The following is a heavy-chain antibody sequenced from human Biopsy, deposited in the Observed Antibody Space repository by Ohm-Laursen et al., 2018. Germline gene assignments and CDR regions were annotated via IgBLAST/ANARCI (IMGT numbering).Heavy chain of an antibody. V-gene: IGHV1-46*01. J-gene: IGHJ4*02. CDR3: ARNTGWYGDLYYFDY. D-gene: IGHD6-19*01. Sequence: ASVKVSCKASGYTFTSYDINRVRQAPGQGLEWMGMINPSGSTTSYPQIFQGRVTMTRDTSKSTVYMELSSLRSADTAVYFCARNTGWYGDLYYFDYWGQGTLVTVSS. CDR1: GYTFTSYD. CDR2: INPSGSTT.